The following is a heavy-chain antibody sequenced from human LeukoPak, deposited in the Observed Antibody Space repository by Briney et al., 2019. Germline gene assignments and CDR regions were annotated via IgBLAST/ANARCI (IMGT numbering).Heavy chain of an antibody. CDR2: ISYDGSNK. CDR3: AKDWAPYCGGDCYFNY. D-gene: IGHD2-21*02. CDR1: GFIFNNYG. V-gene: IGHV3-30*18. J-gene: IGHJ4*02. Sequence: GGSLRLSYAASGFIFNNYGMHWVREAPGKGLEGVAVISYDGSNKNYADSVKGRFTISRDSSKNTVYLQMNSLRVEDTAVYYCAKDWAPYCGGDCYFNYWGQGTLVTVSS.